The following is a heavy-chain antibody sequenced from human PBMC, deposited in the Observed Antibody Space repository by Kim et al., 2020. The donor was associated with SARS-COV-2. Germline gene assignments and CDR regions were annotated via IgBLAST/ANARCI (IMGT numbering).Heavy chain of an antibody. Sequence: SPSLKSRLTITKDTSKNQVVLTMTNMDPVDTATYYCAHSSHYYDSSGYDYWGQGTLVTVSS. CDR3: AHSSHYYDSSGYDY. D-gene: IGHD3-22*01. V-gene: IGHV2-5*01. J-gene: IGHJ4*02.